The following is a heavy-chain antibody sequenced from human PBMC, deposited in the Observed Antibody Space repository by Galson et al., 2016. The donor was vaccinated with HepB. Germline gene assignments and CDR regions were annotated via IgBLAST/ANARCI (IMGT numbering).Heavy chain of an antibody. CDR2: VFHSGST. Sequence: ETLSLTCAVSGGSISDTNWWSWVRQTPGKGLEWIGEVFHSGSTNYNPSLKSRVTVSVDKSKNQFSLTLNSVTAADTAVYYCATQGPFTTDYWGQGTLVTVSS. CDR1: GGSISDTNW. CDR3: ATQGPFTTDY. J-gene: IGHJ4*02. D-gene: IGHD3-22*01. V-gene: IGHV4-4*02.